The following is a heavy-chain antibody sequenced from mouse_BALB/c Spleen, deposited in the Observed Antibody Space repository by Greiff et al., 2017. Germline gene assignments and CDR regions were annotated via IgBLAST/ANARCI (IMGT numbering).Heavy chain of an antibody. CDR1: GFTFSSYA. J-gene: IGHJ4*01. D-gene: IGHD1-1*01. CDR2: ISSGGSYT. Sequence: EVQLVESGAGLVKPGGPLKLSCAASGFTFSSYAMSWVRQTPEKGLEWVATISSGGSYTYYPDSVKGRFTISRDNAKNTLYLQISSLRSEDTAMYYCARHSDYYGGCSVYAMDYWGQGTSVTVSS. V-gene: IGHV5-9-3*01. CDR3: ARHSDYYGGCSVYAMDY.